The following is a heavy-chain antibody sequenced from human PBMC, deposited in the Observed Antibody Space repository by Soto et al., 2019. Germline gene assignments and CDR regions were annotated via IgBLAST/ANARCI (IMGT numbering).Heavy chain of an antibody. CDR3: AICIGRGSSGWYRVY. J-gene: IGHJ4*02. V-gene: IGHV3-66*01. D-gene: IGHD6-19*01. Sequence: GGSLRLSCAASGFTVSSNYMSWVRQAPGKGLEWVSVIYSGGSTYYADSVKGRFTISRDNSKNTLYLQMNSLRAEDTAVYYCAICIGRGSSGWYRVYWGQGTLVTVSS. CDR2: IYSGGST. CDR1: GFTVSSNY.